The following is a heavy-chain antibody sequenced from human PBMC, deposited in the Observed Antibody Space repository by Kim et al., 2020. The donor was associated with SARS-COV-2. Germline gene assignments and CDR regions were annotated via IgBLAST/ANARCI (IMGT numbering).Heavy chain of an antibody. CDR3: ARESWNAYCFDY. J-gene: IGHJ4*02. V-gene: IGHV3-30*15. D-gene: IGHD1-1*01. Sequence: YNLESVEVRFTTSRDNSQNTLYLKKSSLRAEDTAVYYCARESWNAYCFDYWGQGTLVTVSS.